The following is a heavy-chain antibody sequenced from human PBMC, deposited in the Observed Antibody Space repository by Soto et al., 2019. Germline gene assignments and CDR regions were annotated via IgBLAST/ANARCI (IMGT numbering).Heavy chain of an antibody. V-gene: IGHV3-74*01. CDR2: IKTDGSST. Sequence: EVHPVESGGGLVQPGGSLRLSCAASGFSFSSYWIHWVRQAPGKGLVWVSRIKTDGSSTDYADSVKGRFTISRDNAKNTLYLQMNSLSAEDTAVYYCAKREGNTYGLFHWGQGTLVTVSS. D-gene: IGHD5-18*01. CDR3: AKREGNTYGLFH. CDR1: GFSFSSYW. J-gene: IGHJ4*02.